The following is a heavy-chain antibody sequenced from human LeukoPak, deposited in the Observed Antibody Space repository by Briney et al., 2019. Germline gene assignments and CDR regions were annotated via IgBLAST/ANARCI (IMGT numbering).Heavy chain of an antibody. CDR2: IWSDGSNK. Sequence: GGSLRLSCAASGFTFDDYAMDWVRQAPGKGLEWVAVIWSDGSNKYYADSVKGRFTISRDNSKNTLFLQMDSLRAEDTAVYYCARLGPSNWNYDYWGQGTLVTVSS. J-gene: IGHJ4*02. CDR1: GFTFDDYA. CDR3: ARLGPSNWNYDY. D-gene: IGHD1-7*01. V-gene: IGHV3-33*08.